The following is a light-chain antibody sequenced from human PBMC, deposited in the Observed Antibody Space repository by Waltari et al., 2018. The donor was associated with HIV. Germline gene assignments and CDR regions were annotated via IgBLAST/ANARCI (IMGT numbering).Light chain of an antibody. CDR2: SND. V-gene: IGLV1-47*02. CDR1: SSNIGSDF. Sequence: QSVLTQPPSASGTPGQRVTISCSGSSSNIGSDFVYWYQPLPGTAPKLLIYSNDQRPPGVPDRFPGSKSGTSASLAISGLRSEDDADYYCTTWDSSVTAWVFGGGTKLTVL. J-gene: IGLJ3*02. CDR3: TTWDSSVTAWV.